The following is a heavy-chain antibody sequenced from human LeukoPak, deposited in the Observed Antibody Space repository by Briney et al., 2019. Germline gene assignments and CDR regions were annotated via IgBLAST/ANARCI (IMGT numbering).Heavy chain of an antibody. CDR2: IRSKANSYAT. J-gene: IGHJ4*02. V-gene: IGHV3-73*01. CDR1: GFTFSGSA. CDR3: TRHSTVTTP. Sequence: PGGSLRLSCAASGFTFSGSAMHCVRQASGKGLDWLGRIRSKANSYATAYAASVKGWFTISRDDSKNTAYLQMNSLKTEDTAVYYCTRHSTVTTPWGQGTLVTVSS. D-gene: IGHD4-17*01.